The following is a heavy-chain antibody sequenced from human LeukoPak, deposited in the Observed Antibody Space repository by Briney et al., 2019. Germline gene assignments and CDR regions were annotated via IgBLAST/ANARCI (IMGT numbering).Heavy chain of an antibody. Sequence: GGSLRLSCAASGFTFSRYWMHWVRQAPGKGLEWVAVISYDGSNKYYADSVKGRFTISRDNSKNTLYLQMNSLRAEDTAVYYCARAGDGYNGWYFDYWGQGTLVTVSS. CDR2: ISYDGSNK. CDR3: ARAGDGYNGWYFDY. D-gene: IGHD5-24*01. CDR1: GFTFSRYW. J-gene: IGHJ4*02. V-gene: IGHV3-30-3*01.